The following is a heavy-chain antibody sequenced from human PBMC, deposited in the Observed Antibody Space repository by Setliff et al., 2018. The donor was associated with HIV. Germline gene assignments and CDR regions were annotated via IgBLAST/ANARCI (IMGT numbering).Heavy chain of an antibody. CDR2: IYYSGST. Sequence: SETLSLTCTVSGGSISSYYWSWIRQPPGKGLERIGYIYYSGSTNYNPSLKSRVTISVDTSKNQFSLKLSSVTAADTAVYYCARLYDSSADYYYYMDVWGKGTTVTVSS. CDR1: GGSISSYY. D-gene: IGHD3-22*01. CDR3: ARLYDSSADYYYYMDV. J-gene: IGHJ6*03. V-gene: IGHV4-59*08.